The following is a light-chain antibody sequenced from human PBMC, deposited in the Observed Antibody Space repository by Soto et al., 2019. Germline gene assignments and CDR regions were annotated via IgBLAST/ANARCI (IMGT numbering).Light chain of an antibody. J-gene: IGLJ2*01. V-gene: IGLV4-69*01. CDR1: SGHSSYA. CDR2: LNSDGSH. CDR3: QTWGTGGVV. Sequence: QPVLTQSPSASASLGASVKLTCTLSSGHSSYAIAWHQQQPEKGPRYLMKLNSDGSHSKGDGIPDRFSGSSSGAERYLTISSRQSEDEADYYCQTWGTGGVVFGGGTTLPVL.